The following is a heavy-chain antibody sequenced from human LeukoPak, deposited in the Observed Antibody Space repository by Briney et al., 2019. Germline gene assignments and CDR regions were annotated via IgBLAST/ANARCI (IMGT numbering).Heavy chain of an antibody. J-gene: IGHJ4*02. CDR3: AREFGDYHDSTGYSGLDY. CDR1: GYTFIDYY. Sequence: ASVKVSCKASGYTFIDYYVQWVRQAPGQGPEWMGWINPESGAAMYAQKVQDRVTMTKDTSISTAYMELSSLKSDDTAVYYCAREFGDYHDSTGYSGLDYWGQGSLVTVSS. V-gene: IGHV1-2*02. CDR2: INPESGAA. D-gene: IGHD3-22*01.